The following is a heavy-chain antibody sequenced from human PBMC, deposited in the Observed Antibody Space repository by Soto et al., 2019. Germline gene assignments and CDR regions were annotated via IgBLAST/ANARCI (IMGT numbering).Heavy chain of an antibody. D-gene: IGHD6-13*01. CDR1: GGTFSSYA. CDR3: ARETSSIAAAGTRVFFPVDP. V-gene: IGHV1-69*13. J-gene: IGHJ5*02. CDR2: IIPIFGTA. Sequence: GASVKVSCKASGGTFSSYAISWVRQAPGQGLEWMGGIIPIFGTANYAQKFQGRVTITADESTSTAYMELSSLRSEDTAVYYCARETSSIAAAGTRVFFPVDPRGQGTLVTVSS.